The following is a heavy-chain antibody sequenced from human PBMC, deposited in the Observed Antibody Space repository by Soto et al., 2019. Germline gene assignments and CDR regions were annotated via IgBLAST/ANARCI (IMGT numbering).Heavy chain of an antibody. V-gene: IGHV3-15*07. CDR1: GFTFSHAW. Sequence: EGSLRLSCGASGFTFSHAWMNWVRQAPGKGLEWVGRIKSKIDGGTSDYAAPVKGRFSISRDDSKDTLFLQMNSLKTEDTAVYFCATMGHCSNGVCSYYYYGMDVWGLGPTVTVSS. D-gene: IGHD2-8*01. CDR2: IKSKIDGGTS. CDR3: ATMGHCSNGVCSYYYYGMDV. J-gene: IGHJ6*02.